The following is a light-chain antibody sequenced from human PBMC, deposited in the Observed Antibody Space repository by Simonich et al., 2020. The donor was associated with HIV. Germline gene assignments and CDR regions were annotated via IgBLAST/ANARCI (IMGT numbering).Light chain of an antibody. CDR2: EDN. CDR1: SGSIASNY. V-gene: IGLV6-57*01. CDR3: QSYDSNNHWV. Sequence: NFMLTQPHSVSESPEKTVTISCTRSSGSIASNYVQWSQQRPGSSPTTVIYEDNQRPSGVPDRFSGSIDSSSNSASLTISGLKTEDEADYFCQSYDSNNHWVFGGGTKLTVL. J-gene: IGLJ3*02.